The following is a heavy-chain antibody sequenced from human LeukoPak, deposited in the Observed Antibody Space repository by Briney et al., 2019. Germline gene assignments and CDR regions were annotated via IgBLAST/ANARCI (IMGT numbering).Heavy chain of an antibody. Sequence: PGRSLRLSYAASGFTFSSYAMHWVRQAPGKGLEWVAVISYDGSNKYYADSVKGRFTISRDNSKNTLYLQMNSLRAEDTAVYYCARVRSARPGYWGQGTLVTVSS. V-gene: IGHV3-30-3*01. CDR2: ISYDGSNK. CDR1: GFTFSSYA. CDR3: ARVRSARPGY. D-gene: IGHD1-26*01. J-gene: IGHJ4*02.